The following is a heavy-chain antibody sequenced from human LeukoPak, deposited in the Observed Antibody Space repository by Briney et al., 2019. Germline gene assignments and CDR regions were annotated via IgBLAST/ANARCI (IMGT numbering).Heavy chain of an antibody. D-gene: IGHD7-27*01. Sequence: GGSLRLSCAASGFTFSSYEMNWVRQAPGKGLEWVSYISSSGSTIYYADSVKGRFTISRDNAKNSLYLQMNSLRAEDTAVYYCARDLNWGQGAFDIWGQGTMVTGSS. CDR3: ARDLNWGQGAFDI. J-gene: IGHJ3*02. CDR1: GFTFSSYE. V-gene: IGHV3-48*03. CDR2: ISSSGSTI.